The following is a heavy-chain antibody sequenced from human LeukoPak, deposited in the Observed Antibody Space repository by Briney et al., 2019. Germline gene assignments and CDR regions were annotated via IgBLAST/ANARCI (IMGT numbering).Heavy chain of an antibody. J-gene: IGHJ4*02. D-gene: IGHD3-22*01. CDR2: IYTSGST. V-gene: IGHV4-61*02. CDR3: ARSYYYDSSGNLIGGYYFDY. CDR1: GGSISSGSYY. Sequence: SETLSLTCTVSGGSISSGSYYWSWIRQPAGKGLEWIGRIYTSGSTNYNPSLKSRVTISVDTSKNQFSLKLSSVTAADTAVYYCARSYYYDSSGNLIGGYYFDYWGQGTLVTVSS.